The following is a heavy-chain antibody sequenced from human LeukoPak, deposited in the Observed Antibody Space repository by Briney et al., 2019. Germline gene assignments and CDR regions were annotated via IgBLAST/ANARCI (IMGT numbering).Heavy chain of an antibody. D-gene: IGHD3-16*02. CDR1: GFTFSSYS. V-gene: IGHV3-21*01. J-gene: IGHJ6*02. Sequence: PGGSLRLSCAASGFTFSSYSMNWVRQAPGKGLEWVSSISSSSSYIYYADSVKGRFTISRDNAKNSLYLQMNSLRAEDTAVYYCARRMSYVWGSYRIDGMDVWGQGTTVTVSS. CDR2: ISSSSSYI. CDR3: ARRMSYVWGSYRIDGMDV.